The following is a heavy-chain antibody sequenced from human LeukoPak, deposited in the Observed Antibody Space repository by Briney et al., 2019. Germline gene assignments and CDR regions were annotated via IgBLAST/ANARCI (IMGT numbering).Heavy chain of an antibody. D-gene: IGHD6-6*01. V-gene: IGHV1-69*05. J-gene: IGHJ3*02. Sequence: ASVKVSCKASGYTFTSYGISWVRQAPGQGLEWMGGIIPIFGTANYAQKFQGRVTITTDEATSTAYMELSSLRSEDTAVYYCARENSIAARLGAFDIWGQGTVVTVSS. CDR3: ARENSIAARLGAFDI. CDR2: IIPIFGTA. CDR1: GYTFTSYG.